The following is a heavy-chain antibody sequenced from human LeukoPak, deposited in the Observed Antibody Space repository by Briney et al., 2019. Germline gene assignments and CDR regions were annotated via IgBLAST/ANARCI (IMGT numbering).Heavy chain of an antibody. V-gene: IGHV3-21*01. Sequence: GGSLRLSCAASGFTLSSYTMNWVRQAPGKGLEWVSSISSSSSYIYYADSVKGRFTISRDKAKNSLYLQMNSLRPEDTAVYYCAREGSGFGSGRDAFDIWGQGTMVTVSS. CDR3: AREGSGFGSGRDAFDI. CDR2: ISSSSSYI. D-gene: IGHD6-19*01. J-gene: IGHJ3*02. CDR1: GFTLSSYT.